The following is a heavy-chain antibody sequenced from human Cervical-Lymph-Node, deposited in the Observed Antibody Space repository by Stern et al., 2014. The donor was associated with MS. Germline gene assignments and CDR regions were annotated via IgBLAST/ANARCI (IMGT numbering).Heavy chain of an antibody. CDR3: ARDVIAAAGLYYYYYGMDV. CDR2: INAGNGNT. J-gene: IGHJ6*02. D-gene: IGHD6-13*01. V-gene: IGHV1-3*01. Sequence: QDQLVQSGAEVKKPGASVKVSCKASGYTFTSYAMHWVRQAPGQRLEWMGWINAGNGNTKYSQKFQGRVTITRDTSASTAYMELSRLRSEDTAVYYCARDVIAAAGLYYYYYGMDVWGQGTTVTVSS. CDR1: GYTFTSYA.